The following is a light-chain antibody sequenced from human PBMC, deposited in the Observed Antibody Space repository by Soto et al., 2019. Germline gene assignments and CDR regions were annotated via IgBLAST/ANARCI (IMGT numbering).Light chain of an antibody. CDR3: RSYVGSNNFPYV. CDR2: EIN. Sequence: QSVLTQPPSASGSPGQSVTISCTGTSSDVGAYDYVSWYQQHPGKAPKLMIYEINKRPSGVPDRFSGSKSGNTASLTVSGLQAEDEADYYCRSYVGSNNFPYVFGTGTKVTVL. CDR1: SSDVGAYDY. J-gene: IGLJ1*01. V-gene: IGLV2-8*01.